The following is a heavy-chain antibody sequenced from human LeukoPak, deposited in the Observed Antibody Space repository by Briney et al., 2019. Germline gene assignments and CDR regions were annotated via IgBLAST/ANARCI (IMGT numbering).Heavy chain of an antibody. CDR2: ISSSGSTI. J-gene: IGHJ4*02. D-gene: IGHD6-13*01. CDR3: ARDRDSSSHFDY. CDR1: GFTFSSYE. V-gene: IGHV3-48*03. Sequence: GGSLRLSCAASGFTFSSYEMNWVRQAPGKGLEWVSYISSSGSTINYADSVKGRFTISRDNAKNSLYLQMNSLRAEDTAVYYCARDRDSSSHFDYWGQGTLVTVSS.